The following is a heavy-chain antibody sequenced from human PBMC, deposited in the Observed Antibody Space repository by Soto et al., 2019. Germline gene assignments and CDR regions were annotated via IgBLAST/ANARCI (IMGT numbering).Heavy chain of an antibody. Sequence: PSETLSLTCALYGGSVGSVGYTWSWLRQPPGKGLEWIGEINHSGTSNYNPSLKSRVTISVDTSKNQFSLKLSSVTAADTAVYYCARGRSGRWLVPLTRWGQGTLVTVSS. D-gene: IGHD6-19*01. J-gene: IGHJ4*02. CDR1: GGSVGSVGYT. CDR2: INHSGTS. CDR3: ARGRSGRWLVPLTR. V-gene: IGHV4-34*01.